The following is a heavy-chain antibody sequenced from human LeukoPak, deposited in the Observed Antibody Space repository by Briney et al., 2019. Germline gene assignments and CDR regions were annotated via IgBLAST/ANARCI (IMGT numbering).Heavy chain of an antibody. CDR3: ARDDRIVSGDY. V-gene: IGHV3-7*01. CDR1: GFTCSSYW. D-gene: IGHD6-19*01. CDR2: IKQDGSEK. Sequence: GGSLRLSCAASGFTCSSYWRSWVRQAPGQGLEWVANIKQDGSEKYYVDYVKGRFTSSRDNAKNTLYLQMNSLRAEDTAVYYCARDDRIVSGDYGGQGTLVTVSS. J-gene: IGHJ4*02.